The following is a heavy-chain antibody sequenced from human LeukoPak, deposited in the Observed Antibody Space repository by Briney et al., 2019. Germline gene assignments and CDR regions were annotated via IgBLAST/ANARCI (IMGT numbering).Heavy chain of an antibody. CDR2: ISAYNGNT. D-gene: IGHD3-3*01. CDR3: ARAWSRRDYYYYMDV. CDR1: GYTFTIYG. J-gene: IGHJ6*03. Sequence: GASAKVSCKASGYTFTIYGISWVRQAPGQGLEWMGWISAYNGNTHYAQKLQGRVTMTTDTSTSTAYMELRSLRSDDTAVYYCARAWSRRDYYYYMDVWGKGTTVTVSS. V-gene: IGHV1-18*01.